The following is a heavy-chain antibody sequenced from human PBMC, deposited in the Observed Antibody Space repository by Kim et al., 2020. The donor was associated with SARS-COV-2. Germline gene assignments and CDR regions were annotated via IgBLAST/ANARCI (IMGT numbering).Heavy chain of an antibody. CDR1: GFTFSSYA. J-gene: IGHJ1*01. Sequence: GGSLRLSCSASGFTFSSYAMHWVHQAPGKGLEYVSAISSNGGSTYYADSVKGRFTISRDNSKNTLYLQMSSLRAEDTAVYYCVRPSSSGWYGGKYFQHWGQGTLVTVSS. D-gene: IGHD6-19*01. CDR2: ISSNGGST. CDR3: VRPSSSGWYGGKYFQH. V-gene: IGHV3-64D*06.